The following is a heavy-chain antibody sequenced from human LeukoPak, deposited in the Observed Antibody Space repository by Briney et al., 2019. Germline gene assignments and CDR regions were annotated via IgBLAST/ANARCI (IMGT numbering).Heavy chain of an antibody. V-gene: IGHV3-49*03. J-gene: IGHJ1*01. CDR2: IRSKAYGGTI. D-gene: IGHD3-10*01. CDR3: TRGGAYGSGSYPPDS. Sequence: GSLRLSCTASGFTFGDYAMSWFRQAPGKGLEWVGFIRSKAYGGTIEYAASVKGRFTISRDDSKSIAYLQMNNLNTEDTAVYHCTRGGAYGSGSYPPDSWGQGTLVTVSS. CDR1: GFTFGDYA.